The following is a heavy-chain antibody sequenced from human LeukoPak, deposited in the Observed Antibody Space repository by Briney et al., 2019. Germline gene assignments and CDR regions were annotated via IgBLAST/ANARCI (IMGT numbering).Heavy chain of an antibody. V-gene: IGHV3-7*01. CDR3: ARDPGSGWYILGYFDY. Sequence: PGGSLRLSCAASGFTFSSYWMSWVRQAPGKGLEWVANIKQDGSEKYYVDSVKGRFTISRDNAKNSLYLQMNSLRAEDTAVYYCARDPGSGWYILGYFDYWGQGTLVSVFS. D-gene: IGHD6-19*01. J-gene: IGHJ4*02. CDR2: IKQDGSEK. CDR1: GFTFSSYW.